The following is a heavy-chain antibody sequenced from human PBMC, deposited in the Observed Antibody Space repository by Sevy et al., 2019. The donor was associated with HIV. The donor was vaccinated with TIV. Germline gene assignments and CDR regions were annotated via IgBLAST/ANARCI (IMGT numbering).Heavy chain of an antibody. D-gene: IGHD5-18*01. CDR1: GFTFSSYA. V-gene: IGHV3-23*01. Sequence: GGSLRLSCAASGFTFSSYAMSWVRQAPGKGLEWVSAISGSGGSTYYADSVKGRFTISRVNSKNTLYLQMNSLRAEDTAVYYCAKDREYSYGPAAVYGMDVWGQGTTVTISS. J-gene: IGHJ6*02. CDR2: ISGSGGST. CDR3: AKDREYSYGPAAVYGMDV.